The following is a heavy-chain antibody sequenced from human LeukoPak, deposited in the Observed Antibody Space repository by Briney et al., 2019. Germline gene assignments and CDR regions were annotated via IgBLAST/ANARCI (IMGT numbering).Heavy chain of an antibody. Sequence: SQTLSLTCTVSGGSISSGGYYWSWIRQHPGKGLEWIGYIYYSGSTCYNPSLKSRVTISVDTSKNQFSLKLSSVTAADTAVYYCARVPTTVTIADVWGKGTTVTVSS. CDR3: ARVPTTVTIADV. D-gene: IGHD4-17*01. CDR1: GGSISSGGYY. J-gene: IGHJ6*04. CDR2: IYYSGST. V-gene: IGHV4-31*03.